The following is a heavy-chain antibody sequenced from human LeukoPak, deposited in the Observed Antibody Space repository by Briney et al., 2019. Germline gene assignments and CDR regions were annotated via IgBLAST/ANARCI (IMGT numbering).Heavy chain of an antibody. V-gene: IGHV1-8*01. CDR1: GYTFSSYD. CDR3: ARGRGSSGPRDWFDT. D-gene: IGHD3-22*01. CDR2: MNPNSGNT. Sequence: GASVKVSCKASGYTFSSYDINWVRQATGQGLELMGWMNPNSGNTGYAQKLQGRVTMTRNTSISTAYMELSSLRSDDTAVYYCARGRGSSGPRDWFDTWGQGSLVTVSS. J-gene: IGHJ5*02.